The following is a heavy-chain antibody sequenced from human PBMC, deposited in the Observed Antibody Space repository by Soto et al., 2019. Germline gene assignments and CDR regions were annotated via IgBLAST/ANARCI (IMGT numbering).Heavy chain of an antibody. D-gene: IGHD4-4*01. V-gene: IGHV3-15*01. CDR3: KTVILQWFDF. CDR1: GFTFSNTW. J-gene: IGHJ4*02. CDR2: IKRKSDGGTA. Sequence: EVQVVESGGGLVKPGGSLRLSCAASGFTFSNTWMNWVRQAPGKGLEWIGRIKRKSDGGTADYAAPVKGRFTISRDDSKNTLYLQMNSLKTEDTAVYYCKTVILQWFDFWGQGTLVTVS.